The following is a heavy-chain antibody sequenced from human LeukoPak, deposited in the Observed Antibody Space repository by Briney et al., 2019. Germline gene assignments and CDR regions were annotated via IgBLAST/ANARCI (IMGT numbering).Heavy chain of an antibody. Sequence: GGSLRLSCAASGFTFSSYSMNWVRQAPGKGLEWVSSISSSSSYIYYADSVKGRFTISRDNAKNSLYLQMNSLRAEDTAVYYCARAGTAMVLKGQYYYYYYYMDVWGEGTTVTVSS. CDR2: ISSSSSYI. CDR1: GFTFSSYS. V-gene: IGHV3-21*01. J-gene: IGHJ6*03. D-gene: IGHD5-18*01. CDR3: ARAGTAMVLKGQYYYYYYYMDV.